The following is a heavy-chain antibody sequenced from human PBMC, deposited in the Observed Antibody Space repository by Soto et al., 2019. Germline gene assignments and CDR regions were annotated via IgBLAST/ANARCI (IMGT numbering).Heavy chain of an antibody. CDR3: AADSTHYYDSSSYYYPSDAFDV. J-gene: IGHJ3*01. CDR2: IVVGSGNT. CDR1: GFTFTSYA. D-gene: IGHD3-22*01. Sequence: SVRVSCRXSGFTFTSYAVQWVRQAGGQRLEWIGWIVVGSGNTNYAQKFQERVTITRDMSTRTAYMELSSLRSEDTAVYYCAADSTHYYDSSSYYYPSDAFDVWGQGTMVTVSS. V-gene: IGHV1-58*01.